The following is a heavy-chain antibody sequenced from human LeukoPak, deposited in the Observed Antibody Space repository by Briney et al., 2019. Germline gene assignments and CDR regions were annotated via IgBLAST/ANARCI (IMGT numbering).Heavy chain of an antibody. CDR3: AREGDQQPPDY. V-gene: IGHV3-30-3*01. D-gene: IGHD6-13*01. Sequence: PGESLRLSWAAAGSNFGEYPMHWVRQAPGKGLEWVAVISYDGSNKYYADSVKGRFTISRDNSKNTLYLQMNSLRAEDTAVYYCAREGDQQPPDYWGQGTLVTVSS. CDR2: ISYDGSNK. J-gene: IGHJ4*02. CDR1: GSNFGEYP.